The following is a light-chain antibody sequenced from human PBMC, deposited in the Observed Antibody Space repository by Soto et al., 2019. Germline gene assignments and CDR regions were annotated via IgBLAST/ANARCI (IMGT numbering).Light chain of an antibody. CDR2: EVS. CDR3: SSYTSSSTLV. CDR1: GSDVGGYNY. Sequence: QSALTQPASVSGSPGQSITISCTGTGSDVGGYNYVSWYKQHPGKAPKLMIYEVSNRPSGVSNRFSGSKSANTASLTISGLQAEDEADYYCSSYTSSSTLVFGGGTKVTVL. J-gene: IGLJ3*02. V-gene: IGLV2-14*03.